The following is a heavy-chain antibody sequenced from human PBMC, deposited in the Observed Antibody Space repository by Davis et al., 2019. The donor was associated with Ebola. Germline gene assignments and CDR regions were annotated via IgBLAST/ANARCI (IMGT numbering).Heavy chain of an antibody. CDR2: IYSSGNT. CDR3: AGAGYCSGWNFAF. V-gene: IGHV4-59*01. J-gene: IGHJ4*02. CDR1: GGPISTYY. Sequence: SETLSLTCTVSGGPISTYYWSWIRQPPGKGLEWIGYIYSSGNTNSNPSLKSRVTISVDTSKNQFSLKLGSVTAADTAVYFCAGAGYCSGWNFAFWGQGTLVTVSS. D-gene: IGHD6-19*01.